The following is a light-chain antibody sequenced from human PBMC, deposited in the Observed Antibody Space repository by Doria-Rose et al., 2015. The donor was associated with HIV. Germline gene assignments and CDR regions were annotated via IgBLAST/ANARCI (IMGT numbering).Light chain of an antibody. V-gene: IGKV4-1*01. CDR2: WAS. J-gene: IGKJ3*01. CDR1: QRLLYTSKNY. CDR3: QQYYDTPS. Sequence: TQSPESLGMSLGERATLKCKSNQRLLYTSKNYLAWYQQKPGQPPKLLIYWASTRQSGVPARFSGSGSGTDFTLTISSLEAEDVAVYYCQQYYDTPSFGPGTTVDIK.